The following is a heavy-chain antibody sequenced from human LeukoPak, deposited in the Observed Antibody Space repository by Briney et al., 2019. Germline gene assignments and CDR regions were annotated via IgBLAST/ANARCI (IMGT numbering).Heavy chain of an antibody. J-gene: IGHJ4*02. V-gene: IGHV3-15*07. CDR3: ARRSSAAGRQYFDY. CDR1: GFTFSSAW. D-gene: IGHD6-13*01. CDR2: IKSETDGGTT. Sequence: PGGSLSLSCAASGFTFSSAWMKWVRQAPGEGLEWVGRIKSETDGGTTDYAEPVKGTYTISRDDSENTLYLQINSLKTEDTAVYYCARRSSAAGRQYFDYWGQGTLVTVSS.